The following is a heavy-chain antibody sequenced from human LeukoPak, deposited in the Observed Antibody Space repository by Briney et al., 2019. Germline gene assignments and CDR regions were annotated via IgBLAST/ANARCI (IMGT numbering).Heavy chain of an antibody. V-gene: IGHV3-23*01. D-gene: IGHD6-13*01. CDR1: GFTFSSYA. CDR3: AKVPFSAAGTAYFDY. CDR2: ISGSGGST. J-gene: IGHJ4*02. Sequence: PGGSLRLSCAASGFTFSSYAMSWVRQAPGKGREWVSAISGSGGSTYYADSVKGRFTISRDNSKNTLYLQMNSLRAEDTAVYYCAKVPFSAAGTAYFDYWGQGTLVTVSS.